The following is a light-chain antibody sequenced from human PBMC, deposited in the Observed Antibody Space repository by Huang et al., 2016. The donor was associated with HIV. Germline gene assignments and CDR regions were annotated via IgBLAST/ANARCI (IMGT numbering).Light chain of an antibody. J-gene: IGKJ2*01. Sequence: IQLTQSPSSLSASVGDRVTITCRASQGITSYLAWYQQRPGKAPNLLFYAASTLQRGVPSRFSGSGSGTDFTLTISSLQPEDFATYYCQQLNSYPYTFGQGTKLEI. CDR1: QGITSY. CDR3: QQLNSYPYT. CDR2: AAS. V-gene: IGKV1-9*01.